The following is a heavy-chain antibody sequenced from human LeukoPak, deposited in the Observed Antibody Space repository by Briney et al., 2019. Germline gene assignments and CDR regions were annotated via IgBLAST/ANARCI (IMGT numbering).Heavy chain of an antibody. CDR2: IYSGGST. CDR1: GFTVSSDY. CDR3: ARDQWGEIDFDY. Sequence: GGSLRLSCAASGFTVSSDYMSWVRQAPGKGLEWVSVIYSGGSTYYADSVKGRFTISRDNAKNSLYLQMNSLRAEDTAVYYCARDQWGEIDFDYWGQGTLVAVSS. J-gene: IGHJ4*02. D-gene: IGHD3-16*01. V-gene: IGHV3-66*01.